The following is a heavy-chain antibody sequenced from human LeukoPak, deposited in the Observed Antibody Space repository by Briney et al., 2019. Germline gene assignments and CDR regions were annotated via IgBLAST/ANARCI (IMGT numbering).Heavy chain of an antibody. CDR2: ISGSGGST. CDR3: AKDGSGSYFPTSNMDV. D-gene: IGHD3-10*01. CDR1: GFTFSSYA. V-gene: IGHV3-23*01. Sequence: GGSLRLSCAASGFTFSSYAMSWVRQAPGKGLEWVSAISGSGGSTYYADSVKGRFTISRDNSKNTLYLQMNSLRAEDTAVYYCAKDGSGSYFPTSNMDVWGQGTTVTVSS. J-gene: IGHJ6*01.